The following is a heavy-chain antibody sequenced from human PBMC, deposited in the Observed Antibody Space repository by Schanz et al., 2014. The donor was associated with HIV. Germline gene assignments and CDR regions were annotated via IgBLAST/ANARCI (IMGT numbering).Heavy chain of an antibody. CDR3: ARDRDSSNWFPEDFDY. J-gene: IGHJ4*02. D-gene: IGHD6-13*01. CDR1: GYTFTTYY. V-gene: IGHV1-2*02. Sequence: QVQLVQSGAEVKKPGASVKVSCKASGYTFTTYYIHWVRQAPGQGLEWMGWISPNNGATNYAQKFQGRVTMTRDTSTSTAYMELSSLRSDDTAVYYCARDRDSSNWFPEDFDYWGQGTPVTVSS. CDR2: ISPNNGAT.